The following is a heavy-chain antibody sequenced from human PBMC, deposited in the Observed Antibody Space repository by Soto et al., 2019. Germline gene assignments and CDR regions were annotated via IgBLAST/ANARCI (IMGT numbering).Heavy chain of an antibody. Sequence: GGSLRLSCAASGFTFSSYWMHWVRQAPGKGLVWVSRINSDGSSTSYADSVKGRFTISRDNAKNTLHLQMNSLRAEDTAVYYCTRAVDASGSYSLDYWGQGTLVTVSS. V-gene: IGHV3-74*01. D-gene: IGHD3-10*01. J-gene: IGHJ4*02. CDR2: INSDGSST. CDR1: GFTFSSYW. CDR3: TRAVDASGSYSLDY.